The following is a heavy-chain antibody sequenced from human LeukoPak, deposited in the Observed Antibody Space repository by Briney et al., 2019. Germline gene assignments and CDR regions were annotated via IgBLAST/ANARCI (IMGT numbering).Heavy chain of an antibody. V-gene: IGHV4-59*08. Sequence: PSHTLSLTCTVAGGSISDHYWSWLRQTPEGRLQWVGYINYSGNTNYNPSLAGRVSVSVDTSKNQFSLKLSSVTAADTAVYYCARHGYDTGNYQAHFDYWGQGTLVTASS. CDR3: ARHGYDTGNYQAHFDY. D-gene: IGHD3-9*01. J-gene: IGHJ4*02. CDR1: GGSISDHY. CDR2: INYSGNT.